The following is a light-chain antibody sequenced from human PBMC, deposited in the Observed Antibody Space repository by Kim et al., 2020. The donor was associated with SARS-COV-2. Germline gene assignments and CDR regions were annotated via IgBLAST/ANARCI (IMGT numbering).Light chain of an antibody. V-gene: IGLV3-1*01. Sequence: SYELTQPPSVSVSPGQTAIITCSGSTLGDKYVCWYQQKPGQSPLLVIHQDNKRPSGIPERFSGSNSANTATLTISGTQSVDEADYYCQAWDGNSVVLGGG. J-gene: IGLJ2*01. CDR2: QDN. CDR1: TLGDKY. CDR3: QAWDGNSVV.